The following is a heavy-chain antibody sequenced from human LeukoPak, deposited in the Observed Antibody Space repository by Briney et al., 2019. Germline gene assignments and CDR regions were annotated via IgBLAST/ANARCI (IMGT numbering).Heavy chain of an antibody. CDR1: GGSFSGYY. D-gene: IGHD2-2*01. CDR2: INHSGST. CDR3: QIVVVPAAQNYYYYYGMDV. V-gene: IGHV4-34*01. Sequence: SETLSLTCAVYGGSFSGYYWSWIRQPPGKGLEWIGKINHSGSTKYNPSLKSPVTISVDTSKNQFSLKLSSVTAADTAVYYCQIVVVPAAQNYYYYYGMDVWGQGTTVTVSS. J-gene: IGHJ6*02.